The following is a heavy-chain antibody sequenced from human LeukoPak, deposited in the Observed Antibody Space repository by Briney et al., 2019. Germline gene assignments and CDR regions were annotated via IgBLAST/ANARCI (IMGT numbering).Heavy chain of an antibody. CDR2: INHSRST. CDR3: ARGLTTYYYDSSGRTYYFDY. D-gene: IGHD3-22*01. Sequence: SETLSLTCAVYGGSFSGYYWSWIRQPPGKGLEWIGEINHSRSTNYNPSLKSRATISVGTSKNQFSLKLSSVTAADTAVYYCARGLTTYYYDSSGRTYYFDYWGQGTLVTVSS. J-gene: IGHJ4*02. CDR1: GGSFSGYY. V-gene: IGHV4-34*01.